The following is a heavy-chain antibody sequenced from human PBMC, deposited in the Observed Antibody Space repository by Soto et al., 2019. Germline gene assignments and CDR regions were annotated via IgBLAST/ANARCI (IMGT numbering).Heavy chain of an antibody. CDR1: GFTFDDYT. CDR3: AKVAGTNYYYGMDV. Sequence: EVQLVESGGVVVQPGGSLRLSCAASGFTFDDYTMHWVRQAPGKGLEWVSLISWDGGSTYYADSVKGRFTISRDNSKNSLYLQMNSLRTEDTALYYCAKVAGTNYYYGMDVWGQGTTVTVSS. J-gene: IGHJ6*02. D-gene: IGHD6-19*01. CDR2: ISWDGGST. V-gene: IGHV3-43*01.